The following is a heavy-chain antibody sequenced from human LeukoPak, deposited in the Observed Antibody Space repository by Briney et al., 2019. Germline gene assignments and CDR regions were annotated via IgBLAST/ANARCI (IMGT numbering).Heavy chain of an antibody. CDR1: GYTFTSYG. D-gene: IGHD3-22*01. CDR3: VTGTYDYNARGGYYSIEYFQH. J-gene: IGHJ1*01. CDR2: ISAYNGNT. V-gene: IGHV1-18*01. Sequence: ASVKVSCKASGYTFTSYGISWVRQAPGQGLEWMGWISAYNGNTNYAQKLQGRVTMTTDTSTSTAYMELRSLRSDDTAVYYCVTGTYDYNARGGYYSIEYFQHWGQGTVVSVSS.